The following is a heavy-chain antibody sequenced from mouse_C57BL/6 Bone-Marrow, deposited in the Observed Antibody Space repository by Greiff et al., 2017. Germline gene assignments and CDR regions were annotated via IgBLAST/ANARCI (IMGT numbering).Heavy chain of an antibody. D-gene: IGHD1-1*01. CDR3: TRVDYGSSYRGFDY. J-gene: IGHJ2*01. CDR1: GYTFTDYE. Sequence: VKLQESGAELVRPGASVTLSCKASGYTFTDYEMHWVKQTPVHGLEWIGAIDPETGGTAYNQKFKGKAILTADKSSSTAYMELRSLTSEDSAVYYCTRVDYGSSYRGFDYWGQGTTLTVSS. V-gene: IGHV1-15*01. CDR2: IDPETGGT.